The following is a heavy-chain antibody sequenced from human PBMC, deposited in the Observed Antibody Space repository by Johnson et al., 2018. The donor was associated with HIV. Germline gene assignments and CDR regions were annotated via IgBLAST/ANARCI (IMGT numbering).Heavy chain of an antibody. CDR1: GFTFSSSW. CDR2: IKCDGSEK. CDR3: ARVPEGDDDAFDI. Sequence: VQLVESGGGLVQPGGSLRLSCAASGFTFSSSWMHWVCQAPEKGLEWVADIKCDGSEKYYVDSVKGRFTISRDNAKNSLYLQMNSLRAEDTAVYYCARVPEGDDDAFDIWGQGTMVTVSS. V-gene: IGHV3-7*01. D-gene: IGHD2-21*01. J-gene: IGHJ3*02.